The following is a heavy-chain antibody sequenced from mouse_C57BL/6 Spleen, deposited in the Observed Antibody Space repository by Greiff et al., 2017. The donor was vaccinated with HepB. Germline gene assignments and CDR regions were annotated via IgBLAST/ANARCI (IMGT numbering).Heavy chain of an antibody. J-gene: IGHJ2*01. CDR3: EREGEAY. Sequence: QVQLKQSGAELARPGASVKLSCKASGYTFTSYGISWVKQRTGQGLEWIGEIYPRSGNTYYNEKFKGKATLTADKSSSTAYMELRSLTSEDSAVYFCEREGEAYWGQGTTLTVSS. V-gene: IGHV1-81*01. CDR1: GYTFTSYG. CDR2: IYPRSGNT.